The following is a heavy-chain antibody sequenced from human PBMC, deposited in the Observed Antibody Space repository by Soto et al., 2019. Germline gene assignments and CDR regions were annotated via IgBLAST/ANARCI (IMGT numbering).Heavy chain of an antibody. V-gene: IGHV1-69*13. D-gene: IGHD3-3*01. Sequence: GASVKVSCKASGGTFSSYAISWVRQAPGQGLEWMGGIIPIFGTANYAQKFQGRVTITADESTSTAYMELSSLRSEDTAVYYCARDQLIRFLEGPHAFDIWGQGTMVTVSS. CDR1: GGTFSSYA. J-gene: IGHJ3*02. CDR3: ARDQLIRFLEGPHAFDI. CDR2: IIPIFGTA.